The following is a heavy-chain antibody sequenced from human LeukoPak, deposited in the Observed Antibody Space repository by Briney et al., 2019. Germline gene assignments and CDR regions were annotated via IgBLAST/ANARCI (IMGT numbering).Heavy chain of an antibody. CDR1: GFTFSDYY. J-gene: IGHJ4*02. CDR2: ISSSSSYT. V-gene: IGHV3-11*06. D-gene: IGHD3-10*01. Sequence: GGSPRLSCAASGFTFSDYYMSWIRQAPGKGLEWVSYISSSSSYTNYADSVKGRLTISRDNAKNSLYLQMNSLRAEDTAVYYCARDPRYGSGANDYWGQGTLVTVSS. CDR3: ARDPRYGSGANDY.